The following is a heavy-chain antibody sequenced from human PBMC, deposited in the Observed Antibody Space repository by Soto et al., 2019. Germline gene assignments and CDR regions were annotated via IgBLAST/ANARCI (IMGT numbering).Heavy chain of an antibody. Sequence: GGSLRLSCAASGFTFRSYARHWVRQAPGKGLEWVAVISYDGSNKYYADSVKGRFTISRDNSKNTLYLQMNSLRAEDTAVYYCARDPRITMMGYFDYWGQGTLVTVSS. CDR1: GFTFRSYA. CDR2: ISYDGSNK. D-gene: IGHD3-22*01. V-gene: IGHV3-30-3*01. J-gene: IGHJ4*02. CDR3: ARDPRITMMGYFDY.